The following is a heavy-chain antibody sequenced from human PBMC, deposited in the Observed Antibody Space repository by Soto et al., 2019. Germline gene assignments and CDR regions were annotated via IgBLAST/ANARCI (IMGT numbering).Heavy chain of an antibody. CDR1: GFTFSSYS. D-gene: IGHD5-12*01. CDR3: ARGLCGYSGYVLGY. J-gene: IGHJ4*02. CDR2: ISSSSSYI. V-gene: IGHV3-21*01. Sequence: EVQLVESGGGLVKPGGSLRLSCAASGFTFSSYSMNWVRQAPGKGLEWVSSISSSSSYIYYADSVKGRFTISRDNAKNALYLQMNSLRAEDTAVYYCARGLCGYSGYVLGYWGQGTLVTVSS.